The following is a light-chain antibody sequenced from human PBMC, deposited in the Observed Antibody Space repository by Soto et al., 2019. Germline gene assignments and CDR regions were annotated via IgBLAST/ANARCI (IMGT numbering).Light chain of an antibody. CDR2: DVS. CDR1: SSDFGGYTY. CDR3: SSYATSSTLDVV. V-gene: IGLV2-14*01. Sequence: SALTQPASVSGSPGQSITISCTGTSSDFGGYTYVSWYQQHPGKAPKLIIYDVSNRPSGVSYRFSGSESGNTASLTISGLQAEDEADYYCSSYATSSTLDVVFGGGTKVTVL. J-gene: IGLJ2*01.